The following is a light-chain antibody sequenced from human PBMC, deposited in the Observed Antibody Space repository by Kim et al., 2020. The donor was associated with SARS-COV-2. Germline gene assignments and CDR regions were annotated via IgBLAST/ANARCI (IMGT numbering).Light chain of an antibody. Sequence: GQSITISCTGSSSDVGGYDRVSWYQQYPGKAPKLVIFDVNKRPSGVSNRFSASKSGNTASLSISGLQTDDEADYYCSSYTSSSTLLFGGGTQLTVL. CDR3: SSYTSSSTLL. CDR1: SSDVGGYDR. CDR2: DVN. J-gene: IGLJ2*01. V-gene: IGLV2-14*04.